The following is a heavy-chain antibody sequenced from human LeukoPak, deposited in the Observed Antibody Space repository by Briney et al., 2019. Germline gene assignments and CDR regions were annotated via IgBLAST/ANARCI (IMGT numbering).Heavy chain of an antibody. Sequence: GGSLRLSCAASAFTVSSNYMSWVRQAPGKGLEWVSIIYSGGTTYYADSVKGRFTISRDNSKNTLYLQMNSLRAEDTAVYYCARRYPYSSAWDPSAFDVWGQGTMVTVSS. CDR1: AFTVSSNY. CDR3: ARRYPYSSAWDPSAFDV. V-gene: IGHV3-66*01. D-gene: IGHD6-19*01. CDR2: IYSGGTT. J-gene: IGHJ3*01.